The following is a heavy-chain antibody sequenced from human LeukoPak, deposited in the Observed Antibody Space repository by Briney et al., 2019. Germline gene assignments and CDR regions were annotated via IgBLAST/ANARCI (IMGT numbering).Heavy chain of an antibody. CDR2: INHSGST. Sequence: SETPSLTCAVYGGSFSGYYWSWIRQPPGKGLEWIGEINHSGSTNYNPSLKSRVTISVDTSKNQFSLKLSSVTAADTAVYYCARTPSNVVVPAAIEDRGPNWFDPWCQGTLVTVSS. D-gene: IGHD2-2*01. CDR1: GGSFSGYY. J-gene: IGHJ5*02. V-gene: IGHV4-34*01. CDR3: ARTPSNVVVPAAIEDRGPNWFDP.